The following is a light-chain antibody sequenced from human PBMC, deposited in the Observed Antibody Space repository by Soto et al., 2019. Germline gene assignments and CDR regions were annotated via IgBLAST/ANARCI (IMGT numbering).Light chain of an antibody. CDR2: GAS. V-gene: IGKV3-20*01. J-gene: IGKJ4*01. CDR1: QSLSTNY. CDR3: QQYGASPLT. Sequence: EIHLTQSPCTLSLSPGERAGLSCRASQSLSTNYLAWYQQKPGHGPRLLIYGASNMATGIPDRFSGSGSGTDFTLTISSLEPEDFAVYYCQQYGASPLTFGGGTKLEIK.